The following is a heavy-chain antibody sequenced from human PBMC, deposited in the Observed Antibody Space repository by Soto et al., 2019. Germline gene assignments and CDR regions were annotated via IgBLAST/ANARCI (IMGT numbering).Heavy chain of an antibody. J-gene: IGHJ4*02. CDR3: ARRYGYYFDY. Sequence: SETLSLTCGVSGGSISRIDWWSWVRQPPGKGLEWIGYIYYSGSTNYNPSLKSRVTISVDTSKNQLSLKLSSVTAADTAVYYCARRYGYYFDYWGQGTLVTVSS. CDR1: GGSISRIDW. V-gene: IGHV4-4*02. D-gene: IGHD3-9*01. CDR2: IYYSGST.